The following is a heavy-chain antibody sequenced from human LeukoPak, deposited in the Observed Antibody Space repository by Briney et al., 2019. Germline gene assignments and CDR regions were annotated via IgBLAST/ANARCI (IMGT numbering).Heavy chain of an antibody. CDR2: IYTGDSDT. Sequence: GESLKISCKGSGYSFSNYWIAWVRQMPGKGLEWMGIIYTGDSDTRYSPSFQGQVTISADKSFSTAYLQWSSLKASDTAMYYCARLMEGYYFYMDVWGKGTTVSVSS. J-gene: IGHJ6*03. V-gene: IGHV5-51*01. CDR3: ARLMEGYYFYMDV. D-gene: IGHD2-8*01. CDR1: GYSFSNYW.